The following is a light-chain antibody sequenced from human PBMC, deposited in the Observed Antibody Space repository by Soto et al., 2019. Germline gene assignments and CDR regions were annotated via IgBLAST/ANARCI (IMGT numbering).Light chain of an antibody. CDR2: DVS. CDR1: SSDVGYYDY. Sequence: QSVLTQPPSASGFPGQSVTISCTGTSSDVGYYDYVSWYQQHPGKAPKLMIYDVSKRPSGVPDRFSGSKSGTTASLTISGLQAEDDADYYCCSYAGYYTWVFGGGTKLTVL. CDR3: CSYAGYYTWV. J-gene: IGLJ3*02. V-gene: IGLV2-11*01.